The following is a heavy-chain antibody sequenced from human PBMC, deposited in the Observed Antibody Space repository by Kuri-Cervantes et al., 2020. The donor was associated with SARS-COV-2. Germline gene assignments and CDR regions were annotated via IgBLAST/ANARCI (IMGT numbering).Heavy chain of an antibody. Sequence: GESLKISCTASGFIFSDYYMTWIRQAPGKGLEWVSNIGPSGTTKYYADTVKGRFTISRDNSRNTVYLQMNSLRTEDTAVYYCALETFDYWGQGTLVTVSS. CDR1: GFIFSDYY. J-gene: IGHJ4*02. CDR3: ALETFDY. V-gene: IGHV3-11*04. CDR2: IGPSGTTK.